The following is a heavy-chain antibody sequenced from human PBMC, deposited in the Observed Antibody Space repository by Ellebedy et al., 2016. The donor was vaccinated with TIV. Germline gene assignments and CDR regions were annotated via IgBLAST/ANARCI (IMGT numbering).Heavy chain of an antibody. V-gene: IGHV1-69*04. D-gene: IGHD2-21*02. J-gene: IGHJ4*02. Sequence: SVKVSCXASGGTFSSYAISWVRQAPGQGLEWMGRIIPILGIADYAQKFQGRVTITADKSKSTAYMELSSLRSEDTAVYYCASCCGADCYSDYWGQGTLVTVSP. CDR3: ASCCGADCYSDY. CDR1: GGTFSSYA. CDR2: IIPILGIA.